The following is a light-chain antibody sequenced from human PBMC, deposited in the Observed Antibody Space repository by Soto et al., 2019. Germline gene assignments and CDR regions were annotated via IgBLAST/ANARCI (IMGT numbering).Light chain of an antibody. CDR2: DVT. V-gene: IGLV2-11*01. J-gene: IGLJ3*02. CDR1: SSDVGGYNY. CDR3: CSYAGSNTWV. Sequence: QSVLTQPRSVSGSPGQSVAISCTGTSSDVGGYNYVSWYQQHPGKAPQLMIYDVTNRPSGVPDRFSGSKSGTTASLTISGLEAEDEADYYCCSYAGSNTWVFGGGTKLTVL.